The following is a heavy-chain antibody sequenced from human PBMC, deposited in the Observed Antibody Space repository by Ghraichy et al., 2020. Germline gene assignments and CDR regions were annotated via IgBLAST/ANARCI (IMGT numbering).Heavy chain of an antibody. J-gene: IGHJ4*02. V-gene: IGHV3-23*01. CDR2: ISGSGGST. Sequence: SLNISCAASGFTFSSYAMSWVRQAPGKGLEWVSAISGSGGSTYYADSVKGRFTISRDNSKNTLYLQMNSLRAEDTAVYYCFCGALRGHSGYWGQGTLVTVSS. CDR1: GFTFSSYA. D-gene: IGHD3-16*01. CDR3: FCGALRGHSGY.